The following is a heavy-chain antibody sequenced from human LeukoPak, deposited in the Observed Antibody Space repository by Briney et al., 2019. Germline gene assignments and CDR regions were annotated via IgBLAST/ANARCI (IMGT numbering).Heavy chain of an antibody. CDR1: GGSISNENW. CDR2: IHYRGGT. V-gene: IGHV4-4*02. Sequence: PSGTLSLTCALSGGSISNENWWSWVRQPPGKGLEWIGEIHYRGGTNYNPSLRSRVTISVDTSKNQFSLKMTSVTAADTAVYYCATPNDAFNIWGQGTMVTVSS. CDR3: ATPNDAFNI. J-gene: IGHJ3*02.